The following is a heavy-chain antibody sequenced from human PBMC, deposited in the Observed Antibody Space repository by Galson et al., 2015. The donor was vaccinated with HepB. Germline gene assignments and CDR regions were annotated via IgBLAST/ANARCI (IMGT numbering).Heavy chain of an antibody. CDR2: INTNTGNP. J-gene: IGHJ4*02. CDR1: AYTFTTYT. V-gene: IGHV7-4-1*02. D-gene: IGHD3-22*01. Sequence: SVKVSCKASAYTFTTYTMNWVRQAPGQGLEWMGWINTNTGNPTYAQGFTGRFVFSLDTSVSTAYLQISSLKAEDTAVYYCAREVKHYYDSSGYYGYFDYWGQGTLVTVSS. CDR3: AREVKHYYDSSGYYGYFDY.